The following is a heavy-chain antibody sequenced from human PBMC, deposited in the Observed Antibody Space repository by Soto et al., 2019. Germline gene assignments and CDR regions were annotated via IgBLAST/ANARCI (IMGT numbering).Heavy chain of an antibody. Sequence: QVQLVESGGGLVKPGGSLRLSCAASGFTFSDYYMSWLRQAPGKGLTWISYISSSRSYTNYADSGQGRFTISRDNAKNSLYLQMNSLRAEDTAVYYCARYSTTIWFGESPGWFDPLGQGTLGTGSS. D-gene: IGHD3-10*01. CDR2: ISSSRSYT. CDR1: GFTFSDYY. CDR3: ARYSTTIWFGESPGWFDP. J-gene: IGHJ5*02. V-gene: IGHV3-11*05.